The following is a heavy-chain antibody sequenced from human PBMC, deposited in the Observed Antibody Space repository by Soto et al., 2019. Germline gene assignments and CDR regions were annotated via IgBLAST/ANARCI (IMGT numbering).Heavy chain of an antibody. CDR2: ISAYNGNT. D-gene: IGHD2-2*01. CDR1: GYTFTSYG. V-gene: IGHV1-18*01. J-gene: IGHJ6*02. Sequence: QVQLVQSGAEVKKHGASVKVSCKASGYTFTSYGISWVRQAPGQGLEWMGWISAYNGNTKYAQKLQGRVTMTTDTCTRKAYMELKSLRSDDTAVYYCAMRAPPMDVWGQGTTVTVSS. CDR3: AMRAPPMDV.